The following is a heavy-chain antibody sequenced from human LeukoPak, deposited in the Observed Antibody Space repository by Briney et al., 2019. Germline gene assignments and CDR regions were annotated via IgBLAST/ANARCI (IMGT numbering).Heavy chain of an antibody. CDR3: ARGGDYSGWFDP. CDR1: GFTFSSYA. J-gene: IGHJ5*02. CDR2: ISTSSSTI. V-gene: IGHV3-48*01. Sequence: GGSLRLSCAASGFTFSSYAMSWVRQAPGKGLEWLSYISTSSSTIYYADSVKGRLTISRDNAKNSPYLQMNYLRAEDTAVYYCARGGDYSGWFDPWGRGTLVTVSS. D-gene: IGHD1-26*01.